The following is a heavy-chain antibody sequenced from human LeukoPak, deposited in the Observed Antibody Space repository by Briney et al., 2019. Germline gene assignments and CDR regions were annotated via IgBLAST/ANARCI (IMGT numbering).Heavy chain of an antibody. J-gene: IGHJ4*02. CDR2: ISGSGGST. CDR1: GFTLSSYA. Sequence: GGSLRLSCAASGFTLSSYAMSWVRQAPGKGLEWVSAISGSGGSTYYADSVKGRFTISRDNSKNTLHLQMNSLRAEDTAVYYCAKDGPYYDSSGSYGYFDYWGQGTLVTVSS. CDR3: AKDGPYYDSSGSYGYFDY. D-gene: IGHD3-22*01. V-gene: IGHV3-23*01.